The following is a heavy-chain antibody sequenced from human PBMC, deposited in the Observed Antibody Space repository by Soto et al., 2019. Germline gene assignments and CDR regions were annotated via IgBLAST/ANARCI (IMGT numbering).Heavy chain of an antibody. Sequence: GSLRLSCATSGFTFSSYPIHWVRQAPGKGPVWVSRITEDGSGTTYADSVKGRFTVTRDNAKNTMYLQMSGLGAEDTAVYHCVRGTNGWRGMDYWGQGTLVTVSS. CDR1: GFTFSSYP. J-gene: IGHJ4*02. V-gene: IGHV3-74*01. CDR3: VRGTNGWRGMDY. CDR2: ITEDGSGT. D-gene: IGHD2-8*01.